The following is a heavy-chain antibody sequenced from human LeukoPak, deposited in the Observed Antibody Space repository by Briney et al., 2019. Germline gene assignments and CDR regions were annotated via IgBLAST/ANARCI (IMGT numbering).Heavy chain of an antibody. J-gene: IGHJ3*02. D-gene: IGHD3-22*01. V-gene: IGHV4-30-2*01. CDR1: GGSISSGGYS. CDR2: IYHSGST. CDR3: AREYYYDSSGYPLGGAFDI. Sequence: SETLSLTCAVSGGSISSGGYSWSWTRQPPGKGLEWIGYIYHSGSTYYNPSLKSRVTISVDRSKNQFSLKLSSVTAADTAVYYCAREYYYDSSGYPLGGAFDIWGQGTMVTVSS.